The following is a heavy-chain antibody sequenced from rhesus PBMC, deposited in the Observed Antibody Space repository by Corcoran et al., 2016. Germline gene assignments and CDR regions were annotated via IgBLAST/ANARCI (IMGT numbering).Heavy chain of an antibody. CDR3: ARGLYCTGSGCSDEADY. D-gene: IGHD2-21*01. CDR2: IIPLVGIT. Sequence: QVQLVQSGAEVKKPGASVKVSCKASGFTFGSYAISWVRQAPGQGLKWMGVIIPLVGITNYPAKFQGRVTITADTSTSTAYMELSSLRSEDTAVYYCARGLYCTGSGCSDEADYWGQGVLVTVSS. J-gene: IGHJ4*01. CDR1: GFTFGSYA. V-gene: IGHV1-198*02.